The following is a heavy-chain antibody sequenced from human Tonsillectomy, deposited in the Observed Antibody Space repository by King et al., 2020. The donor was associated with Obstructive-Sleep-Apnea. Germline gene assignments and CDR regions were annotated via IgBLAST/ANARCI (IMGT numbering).Heavy chain of an antibody. J-gene: IGHJ4*02. CDR3: VKIGGSGSYYSLKDPLEY. Sequence: VQLVESGGGLVPPGRSLRLSCAASGFIFHDYAMHWVRQAPGKGLEWVSGISWNSAHIGYADSVKGRFTISRDNAKRSLLLQMNSLRPEDTALYYCVKIGGSGSYYSLKDPLEYWGQGTLVTVSS. CDR2: ISWNSAHI. V-gene: IGHV3-9*01. D-gene: IGHD3-10*01. CDR1: GFIFHDYA.